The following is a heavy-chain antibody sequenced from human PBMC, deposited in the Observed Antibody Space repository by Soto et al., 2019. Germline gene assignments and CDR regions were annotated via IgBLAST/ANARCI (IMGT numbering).Heavy chain of an antibody. V-gene: IGHV1-3*01. CDR2: INAGNGNT. CDR3: ARDGGTRVVAAASHYYYGMDV. Sequence: ASVKVSCKASGGTFSSYAISWVRQAPGQRLEWMGWINAGNGNTKYSQKFQGRVTITRDTSASTAYMELSSLRSEDTAVYYCARDGGTRVVAAASHYYYGMDVWGQGTTVTVSS. J-gene: IGHJ6*02. D-gene: IGHD2-15*01. CDR1: GGTFSSYA.